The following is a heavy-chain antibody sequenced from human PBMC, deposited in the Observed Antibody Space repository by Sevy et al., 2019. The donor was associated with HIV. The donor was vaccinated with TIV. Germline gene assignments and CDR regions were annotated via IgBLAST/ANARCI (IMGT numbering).Heavy chain of an antibody. D-gene: IGHD2-15*01. V-gene: IGHV1-2*02. CDR2: IKPNSGGT. Sequence: ASVKVSCKASGYTFTDYYMHWVRQAPGQGLEWMGWIKPNSGGTKYAQKFQDRVTMTRDTSISTAYMELSSLRSDDTAVYYCARAPGGCCSAGSCPWFNPWGQGTLVTVSS. CDR1: GYTFTDYY. J-gene: IGHJ5*02. CDR3: ARAPGGCCSAGSCPWFNP.